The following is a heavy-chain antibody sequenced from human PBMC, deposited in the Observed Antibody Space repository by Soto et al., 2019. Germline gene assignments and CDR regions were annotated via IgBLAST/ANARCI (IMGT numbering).Heavy chain of an antibody. CDR3: ARDSGDGYNHGDAFDI. V-gene: IGHV3-48*01. D-gene: IGHD5-12*01. CDR2: ISSSSSTI. Sequence: EVQLVESGGGLVQPGGSLRLSCAASGFTFSSYSMNWVRQAPGKGLEWVSYISSSSSTIYYADSVKGRFTISRDNAKNSLYLQMNSLRAEDTAVYYCARDSGDGYNHGDAFDIWGQGTMVTVSS. J-gene: IGHJ3*02. CDR1: GFTFSSYS.